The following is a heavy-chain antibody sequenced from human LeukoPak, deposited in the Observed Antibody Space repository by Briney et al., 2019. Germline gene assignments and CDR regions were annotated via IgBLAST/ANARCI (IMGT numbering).Heavy chain of an antibody. V-gene: IGHV1-69*05. CDR3: ARPSVGHYFDY. CDR1: GGTFSSYS. CDR2: VIPIFGTS. Sequence: SVKVSCKASGGTFSSYSISWVRQATGQGLEWMGRVIPIFGTSNYAQKFQGRVTITTDESTSTAYIELRSLGSEDTAVYYCARPSVGHYFDYWGQGTLVTVSS. J-gene: IGHJ4*02.